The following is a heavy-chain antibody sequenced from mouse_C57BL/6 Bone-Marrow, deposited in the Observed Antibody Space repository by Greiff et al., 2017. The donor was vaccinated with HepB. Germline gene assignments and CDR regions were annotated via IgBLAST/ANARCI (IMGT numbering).Heavy chain of an antibody. D-gene: IGHD2-2*01. CDR3: ARSGFMVTTAWFAY. CDR1: GYTFTSYW. CDR2: IDPSDSYT. V-gene: IGHV1-59*01. J-gene: IGHJ3*01. Sequence: QVQLKQPGAELVRPGTSVKLSCKASGYTFTSYWMHWVKQRPGQGLEWIGVIDPSDSYTNYNQKFKGKATLTVDTSSSTAYMQLSSLTSEDSAVYYCARSGFMVTTAWFAYWGQGTLVTVSA.